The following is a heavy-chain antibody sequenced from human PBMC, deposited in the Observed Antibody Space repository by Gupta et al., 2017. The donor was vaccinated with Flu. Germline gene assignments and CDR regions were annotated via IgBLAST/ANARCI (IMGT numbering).Heavy chain of an antibody. Sequence: TWIRQRPVKGLEWIGHIYYDGYTYYNPSLKSRVTISLDTSKNQFSLKLTSVTAADTAVYYWARGYCSGGTCYSGGHNWFDPWGQGTLVTVSS. V-gene: IGHV4-31*02. CDR2: IYYDGYT. D-gene: IGHD2-15*01. J-gene: IGHJ5*02. CDR3: ARGYCSGGTCYSGGHNWFDP.